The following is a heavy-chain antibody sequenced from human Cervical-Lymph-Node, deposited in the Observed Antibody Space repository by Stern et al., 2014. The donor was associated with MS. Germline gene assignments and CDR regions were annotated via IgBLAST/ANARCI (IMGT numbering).Heavy chain of an antibody. J-gene: IGHJ4*02. Sequence: VHLVESGPGLVKPSQTLSLTCTVSGGSISSGSYYWSWIRQPAGKGLEWIGRIYTSGSTNYNPSLKSRVTISVNPSKNKFSLKRSSVTAADTAVYYCARESGWYWYYFDYWGQGTLVTVSS. V-gene: IGHV4-61*02. CDR1: GGSISSGSYY. D-gene: IGHD6-19*01. CDR3: ARESGWYWYYFDY. CDR2: IYTSGST.